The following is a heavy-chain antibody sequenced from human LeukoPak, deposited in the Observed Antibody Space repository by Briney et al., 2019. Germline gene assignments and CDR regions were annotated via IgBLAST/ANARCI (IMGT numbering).Heavy chain of an antibody. CDR1: GFTFSNYN. CDR2: ISSSTSYI. V-gene: IGHV3-21*06. J-gene: IGHJ3*02. D-gene: IGHD2-8*02. CDR3: VRDSTGWQADSFDI. Sequence: GGSLRLSCAASGFTFSNYNMNWVRQTPGKGLEWVSSISSSTSYIYYADSVKGRFTISRDNGKNSLYLQMNSLRVEDTAVYFCVRDSTGWQADSFDIWGQGTMVTVSS.